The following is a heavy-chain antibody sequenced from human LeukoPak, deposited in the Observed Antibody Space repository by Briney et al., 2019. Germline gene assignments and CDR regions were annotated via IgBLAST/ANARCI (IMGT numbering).Heavy chain of an antibody. V-gene: IGHV1-46*01. CDR3: ARKNWGNWYFDL. CDR1: GHTFTSYY. Sequence: GASVKVSCKXSGHTFTSYYMHWVRQAPGQGLEWMGIINPSGGSTSYAQKFQGGVTMTRDTSTSTVYMELSSLRSEDTAVYYCARKNWGNWYFDLWGRGTLVTVSS. J-gene: IGHJ2*01. D-gene: IGHD7-27*01. CDR2: INPSGGST.